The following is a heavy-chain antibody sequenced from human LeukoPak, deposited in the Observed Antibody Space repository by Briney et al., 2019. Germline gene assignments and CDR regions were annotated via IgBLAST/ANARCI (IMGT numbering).Heavy chain of an antibody. CDR1: GFTFDDYA. D-gene: IGHD2-15*01. CDR3: AKDIGMGYCSGGSCYYGGVDY. J-gene: IGHJ4*02. V-gene: IGHV3-9*01. Sequence: PGRSLRLSCAASGFTFDDYAMHWVRQAPGKGLEWVSGISWNSGSIGYADSVKGRFTISRDNAKNSLYLQMNSLRAEDTALYYCAKDIGMGYCSGGSCYYGGVDYWGQGTLVSVSS. CDR2: ISWNSGSI.